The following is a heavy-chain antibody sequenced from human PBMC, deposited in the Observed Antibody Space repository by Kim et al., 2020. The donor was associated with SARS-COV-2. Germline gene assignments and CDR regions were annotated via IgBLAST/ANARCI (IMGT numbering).Heavy chain of an antibody. J-gene: IGHJ4*02. CDR3: AKGGWELRGYYDY. Sequence: GGSLRLSCVASGFTFSSYAMSWVRQAPGKGLEWVSDISGSGGSTYYADSLKGLFTISRDHSKNTLYLEMNSLRADDTAVYYCAKGGWELRGYYDYWGQGNLVTVSS. CDR2: ISGSGGST. CDR1: GFTFSSYA. D-gene: IGHD1-26*01. V-gene: IGHV3-23*01.